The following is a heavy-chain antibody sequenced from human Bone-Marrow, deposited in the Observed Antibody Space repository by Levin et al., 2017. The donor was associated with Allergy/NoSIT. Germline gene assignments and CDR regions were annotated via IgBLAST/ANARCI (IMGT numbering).Heavy chain of an antibody. Sequence: GESLKISCAVSGSTFRSYAMSWVRQAPGKGLEWVSSITNSGSSAYYADSVKGRFTISRDHSKNTLYLQMSSLRAEDTAVYYCAQDGDGDYADYTYYYGMNVWGQGTTVTVSS. D-gene: IGHD4-17*01. J-gene: IGHJ6*02. CDR1: GSTFRSYA. CDR3: AQDGDGDYADYTYYYGMNV. CDR2: ITNSGSSA. V-gene: IGHV3-23*01.